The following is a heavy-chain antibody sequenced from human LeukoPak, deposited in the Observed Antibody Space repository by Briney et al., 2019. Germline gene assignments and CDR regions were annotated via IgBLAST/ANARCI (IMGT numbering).Heavy chain of an antibody. CDR2: AYYRSKWFT. D-gene: IGHD3-10*01. J-gene: IGHJ4*02. CDR3: ARMSYYSSPV. V-gene: IGHV6-1*01. Sequence: SQTLSLTCAISGDSVSSNSAAWRWFRQSPSRGLEWLGRAYYRSKWFTNYADSVKSRITINPDSSKNQYSLHLNSVTPEDTAVYYCARMSYYSSPVWGQGTLLTVSS. CDR1: GDSVSSNSAA.